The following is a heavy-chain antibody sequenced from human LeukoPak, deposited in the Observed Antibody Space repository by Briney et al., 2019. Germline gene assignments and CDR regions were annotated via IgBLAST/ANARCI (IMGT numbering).Heavy chain of an antibody. CDR2: IYYSGST. D-gene: IGHD6-19*01. Sequence: SETLSLTCAVSGGSISSTSYYWAWIRQPPGKGLEWIGTIYYSGSTYHNPSLKSRVTLSVDTSRNQFSLKLSSVTAADTAVYYCARHSSGWYAYWGQGTLVTVSS. CDR1: GGSISSTSYY. V-gene: IGHV4-39*07. CDR3: ARHSSGWYAY. J-gene: IGHJ4*02.